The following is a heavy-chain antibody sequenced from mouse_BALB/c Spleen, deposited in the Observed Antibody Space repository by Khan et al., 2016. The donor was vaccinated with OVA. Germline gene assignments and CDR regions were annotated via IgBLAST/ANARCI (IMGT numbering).Heavy chain of an antibody. D-gene: IGHD2-2*01. V-gene: IGHV1S81*02. CDR3: TRSVYGSFAY. CDR2: INPSNGGT. Sequence: VELVESGAELVKPGASVRLSCKASGYTFTSYYLYWVKQRPGQGLEWIGDINPSNGGTNFNEKFKTKATLTVDKSSSTAYMQLNSLTSEDSAVYYCTRSVYGSFAYWGQGTLVTVSA. CDR1: GYTFTSYY. J-gene: IGHJ3*01.